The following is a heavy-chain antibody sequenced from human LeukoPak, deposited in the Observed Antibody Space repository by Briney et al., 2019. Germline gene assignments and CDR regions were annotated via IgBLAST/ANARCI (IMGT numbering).Heavy chain of an antibody. Sequence: GGSLRLSCAASGFTFSNYAMSWVRQAPGKGLEWVSGISGSGGSTYYADSVKGRFTISRDNSKNTLYVQMNSLRAEDTAVYYRARDRWFDPWGQGTLVTVSS. V-gene: IGHV3-23*01. J-gene: IGHJ5*02. CDR1: GFTFSNYA. CDR3: ARDRWFDP. CDR2: ISGSGGST.